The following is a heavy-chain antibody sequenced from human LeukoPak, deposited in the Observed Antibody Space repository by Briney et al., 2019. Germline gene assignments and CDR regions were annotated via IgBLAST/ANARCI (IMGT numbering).Heavy chain of an antibody. J-gene: IGHJ6*03. CDR2: ISIRGGST. CDR1: VFTFSIYV. D-gene: IGHD6-13*01. V-gene: IGHV3-23*01. Sequence: GRSLGLFCAVSVFTFSIYVMSWVRRAPGKGLECVLVISIRGGSTYYADFVKSRFTISRDNSKNTLYLHMNSLRGDDTAEDYCAKGGDSSSWSYYYYYMDVWGKATTVSVSS. CDR3: AKGGDSSSWSYYYYYMDV.